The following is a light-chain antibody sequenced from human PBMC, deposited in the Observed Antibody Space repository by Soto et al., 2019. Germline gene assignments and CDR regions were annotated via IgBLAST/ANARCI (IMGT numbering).Light chain of an antibody. J-gene: IGKJ2*01. Sequence: DVQLTQSPSTLSASVDDRVIITCRASQSISTWLAWYQQKPGTAAELLIYKGSALESGVPSRFSASRSGTGFSFTVSSLQPDDFATYYCQQYNDSFAYTFGQGTKLEIK. CDR3: QQYNDSFAYT. CDR1: QSISTW. CDR2: KGS. V-gene: IGKV1-5*03.